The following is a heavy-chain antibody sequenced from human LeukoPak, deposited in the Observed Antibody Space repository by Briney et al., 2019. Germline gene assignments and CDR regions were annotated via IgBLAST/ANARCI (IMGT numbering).Heavy chain of an antibody. Sequence: GGSLRLSCAASGFTFSSYGMHWVRQAPGKGLEWVTYIRYDGSNKYYADSVKGRFTISRDNSKNTLYLQMNSLRPEDTAVYYCARGGKIALAGTRSPQYFQHWGQGTLVTVSS. V-gene: IGHV3-30*02. J-gene: IGHJ1*01. CDR1: GFTFSSYG. CDR3: ARGGKIALAGTRSPQYFQH. D-gene: IGHD6-19*01. CDR2: IRYDGSNK.